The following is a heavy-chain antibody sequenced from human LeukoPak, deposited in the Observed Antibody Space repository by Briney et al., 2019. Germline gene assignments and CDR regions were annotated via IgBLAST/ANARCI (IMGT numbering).Heavy chain of an antibody. V-gene: IGHV4-31*03. J-gene: IGHJ4*02. D-gene: IGHD4-17*01. CDR3: ARGAMTTVDY. Sequence: SETLSLTCTVSGGSISSGGYYWGWIRQHPGKGLEWIGYIYYSGSTYYNPSLKSRVTISVDTSKNQFSLKLSSVTAADTAVYYCARGAMTTVDYWGQGTLVTVSS. CDR2: IYYSGST. CDR1: GGSISSGGYY.